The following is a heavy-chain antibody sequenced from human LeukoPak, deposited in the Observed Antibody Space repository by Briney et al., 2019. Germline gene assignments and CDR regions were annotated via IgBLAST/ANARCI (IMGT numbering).Heavy chain of an antibody. CDR2: ISYDGSNK. Sequence: GGSLRLSCAASGLTVSSNCMSWVRQAPGKGLEWVAVISYDGSNKYYADSVKGRFTISRDNSKNTLFLQMNSLRAEDTAIYYCTKAPIVSCSGAFCYPFDSWGQGTLVTVSS. V-gene: IGHV3-30*18. CDR1: GLTVSSNC. J-gene: IGHJ4*02. CDR3: TKAPIVSCSGAFCYPFDS. D-gene: IGHD2-15*01.